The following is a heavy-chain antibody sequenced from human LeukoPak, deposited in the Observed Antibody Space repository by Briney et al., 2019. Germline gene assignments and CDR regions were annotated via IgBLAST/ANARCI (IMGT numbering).Heavy chain of an antibody. V-gene: IGHV4-30-2*01. CDR2: IYHSGST. CDR3: ARDDYSDAFDI. CDR1: GGSISSGGYS. D-gene: IGHD4-11*01. J-gene: IGHJ3*02. Sequence: PSQTLSLTCAVSGGSISSGGYSWSWIRQPPGKGLEWIGYIYHSGSTYYNPSLKSRVTISVDRSKNQFSLKLSSVTAADTAVYYCARDDYSDAFDIWGQGTMVTVSS.